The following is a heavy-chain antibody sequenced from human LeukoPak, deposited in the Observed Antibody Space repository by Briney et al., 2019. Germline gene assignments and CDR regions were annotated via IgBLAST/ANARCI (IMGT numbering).Heavy chain of an antibody. D-gene: IGHD3-10*01. Sequence: PGRSLRLSCAASGFTFSSYAMHWVRQAPGKGLEWVAVISYDGSNKYYADSVKGRFTIPRDNSKNTLYLQMNSLQTEDTAVYYCATGLLFGEFHLDNWGQGTLVTVSS. CDR2: ISYDGSNK. CDR3: ATGLLFGEFHLDN. V-gene: IGHV3-30*04. J-gene: IGHJ4*02. CDR1: GFTFSSYA.